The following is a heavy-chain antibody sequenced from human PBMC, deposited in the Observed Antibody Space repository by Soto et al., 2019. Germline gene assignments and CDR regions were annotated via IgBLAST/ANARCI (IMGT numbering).Heavy chain of an antibody. CDR3: ARDPPDSSGWYYYFQH. V-gene: IGHV1-18*01. CDR2: ISAYNGNT. CDR1: GYTFTSYG. Sequence: ASVKVSCKASGYTFTSYGISWVRQAPGQGLEWMGWISAYNGNTNYSQKFQGRVTITTDTSTSTAYMELSSLRFEDSAVYYCARDPPDSSGWYYYFQHWGQGTLVTVSS. J-gene: IGHJ1*01. D-gene: IGHD6-19*01.